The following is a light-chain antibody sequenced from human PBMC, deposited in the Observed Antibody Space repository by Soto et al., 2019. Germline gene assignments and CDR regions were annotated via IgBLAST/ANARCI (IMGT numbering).Light chain of an antibody. Sequence: GERATLSCRASQSVSSYLAWYQQKPGQAPRLLIYDASNRATGIPARFSGSGSGTDFTLTISSLEPEDFAVYYCQQRSNWPPITFGQGTRLEIK. CDR1: QSVSSY. V-gene: IGKV3-11*01. J-gene: IGKJ5*01. CDR3: QQRSNWPPIT. CDR2: DAS.